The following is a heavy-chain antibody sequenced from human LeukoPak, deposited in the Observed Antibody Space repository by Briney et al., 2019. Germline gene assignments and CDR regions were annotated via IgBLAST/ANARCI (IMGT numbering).Heavy chain of an antibody. V-gene: IGHV4-34*01. CDR3: ARGNWFDP. J-gene: IGHJ5*02. CDR1: GGSFSGYY. Sequence: SETLSLTCAVYGGSFSGYYWSWIRQPPGKGLEWIGEIDHSGSTTYNPSLKSRVTMSVDTSKKQFSLNLSSVTAADTAVYYCARGNWFDPWGQGTLVTVSS. CDR2: IDHSGST.